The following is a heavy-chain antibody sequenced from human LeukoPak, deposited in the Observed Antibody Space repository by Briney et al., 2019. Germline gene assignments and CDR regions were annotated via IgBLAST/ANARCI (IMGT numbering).Heavy chain of an antibody. Sequence: PGGSLRLSCAASGFIFSNYWMHWVRQAPGKGLVWVSRINSDGSSTSYADSVKGRFTISRDNAKNTVYLQMDSLRAEDTAVYYCARHTYYYGTSGYPNWFDPWGQGTLVTVSS. CDR3: ARHTYYYGTSGYPNWFDP. CDR1: GFIFSNYW. D-gene: IGHD3-22*01. CDR2: INSDGSST. V-gene: IGHV3-74*01. J-gene: IGHJ5*02.